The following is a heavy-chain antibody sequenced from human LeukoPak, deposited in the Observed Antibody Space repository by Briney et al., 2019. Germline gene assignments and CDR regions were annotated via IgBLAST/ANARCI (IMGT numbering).Heavy chain of an antibody. CDR1: GFTFSSYA. CDR3: ARDSVGATNYFDY. J-gene: IGHJ4*02. Sequence: GGSLRLSCAASGFTFSSYAMHWVRQAPGKGLEWVAVISYDGSNKYYADSVKGRFTISRDNSKNTLYLEMNSLRAEDTAVYYCARDSVGATNYFDYWGQGTLVTVSS. V-gene: IGHV3-30-3*01. D-gene: IGHD1-26*01. CDR2: ISYDGSNK.